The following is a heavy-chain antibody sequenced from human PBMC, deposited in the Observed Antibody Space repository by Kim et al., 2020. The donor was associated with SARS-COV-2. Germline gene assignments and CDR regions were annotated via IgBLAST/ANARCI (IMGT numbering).Heavy chain of an antibody. CDR2: ISGSGGST. CDR1: GFTFSGYA. Sequence: GGSLRLSCAASGFTFSGYAMSWVRQAPGKGLEWVSAISGSGGSTYYADSVKGRFTISRDNSKNTLYLQMNSLRAEDTAVYYCAKDRNQISYYYDSSGYQGYFQHWGQGTLVTVSS. CDR3: AKDRNQISYYYDSSGYQGYFQH. D-gene: IGHD3-22*01. J-gene: IGHJ1*01. V-gene: IGHV3-23*01.